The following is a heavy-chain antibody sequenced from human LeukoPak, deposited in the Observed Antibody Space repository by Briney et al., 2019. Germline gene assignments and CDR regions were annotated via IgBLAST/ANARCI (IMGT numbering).Heavy chain of an antibody. CDR3: ARVQIFWFDY. Sequence: SETLSLTCAVYGGSFSGYYWSWIRQPPGKGLEWIGEINHSGSTNYNPSLKSRVTISVDTSKNQFSLKLSSVTAADTAVYYCARVQIFWFDYWGQGTLVTVSS. CDR2: INHSGST. D-gene: IGHD3-9*01. V-gene: IGHV4-34*01. CDR1: GGSFSGYY. J-gene: IGHJ4*02.